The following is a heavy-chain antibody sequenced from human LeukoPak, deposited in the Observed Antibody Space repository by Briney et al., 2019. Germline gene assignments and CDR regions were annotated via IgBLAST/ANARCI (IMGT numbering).Heavy chain of an antibody. CDR3: ARVPIYYYDSSGYLDAFDI. CDR1: GGSISSYY. V-gene: IGHV4-4*07. CDR2: TYTSGST. Sequence: SETLSLTCTVSGGSISSYYWSWIRQPAGKGLEWIGRTYTSGSTNYNPSLKSRVTMSVDTSKNQFSLKLSSVTAADTAVYYCARVPIYYYDSSGYLDAFDIWGQGTMVTVSS. D-gene: IGHD3-22*01. J-gene: IGHJ3*02.